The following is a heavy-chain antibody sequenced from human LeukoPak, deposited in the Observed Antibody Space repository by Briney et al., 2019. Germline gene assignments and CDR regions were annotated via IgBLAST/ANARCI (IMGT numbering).Heavy chain of an antibody. CDR3: VRERRTGERHYYSAGTLDY. Sequence: SQTLSHTCTVSGGSICSDEYYWSWIRQPPRKGLEWIGYIFHSGNTYYNPSLKSRVTISVDTSKNQYSLELDSVTAADTAVYYCVRERRTGERHYYSAGTLDYWGQSALATVSS. J-gene: IGHJ4*02. CDR1: GGSICSDEYY. CDR2: IFHSGNT. V-gene: IGHV4-30-4*01. D-gene: IGHD3-10*01.